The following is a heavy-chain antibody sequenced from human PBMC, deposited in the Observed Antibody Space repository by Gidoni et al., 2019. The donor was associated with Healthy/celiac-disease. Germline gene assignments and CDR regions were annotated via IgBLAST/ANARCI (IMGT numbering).Heavy chain of an antibody. CDR2: INPNSGGT. CDR1: GYTFTGYY. J-gene: IGHJ6*03. Sequence: QVQLVQSGAEVKKPGASVKVSCKASGYTFTGYYMHWVRQAPGQGLEWMGWINPNSGGTNYAQKFQGRVTMTRDTSISTAYMELSRLRSDDTAVYYCARDLSGPVVVPAAIYYYYYYMDVWGKGTTVTVSS. D-gene: IGHD2-2*02. CDR3: ARDLSGPVVVPAAIYYYYYYMDV. V-gene: IGHV1-2*02.